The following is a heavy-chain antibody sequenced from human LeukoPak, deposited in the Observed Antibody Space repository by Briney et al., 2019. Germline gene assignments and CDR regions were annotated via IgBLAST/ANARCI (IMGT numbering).Heavy chain of an antibody. J-gene: IGHJ6*02. CDR3: AKDKVVVVTATLVTYGMDV. CDR1: GFTFSSYG. D-gene: IGHD2-21*02. V-gene: IGHV3-30*02. Sequence: PGGSLRLSCAASGFTFSSYGMHWVRQAPGKGLEWVAFIRYDGSNKYYADSVKGRFTISRDNSKNLYLQMNSLRPEDTAVYYCAKDKVVVVTATLVTYGMDVWGQGTTVTVSS. CDR2: IRYDGSNK.